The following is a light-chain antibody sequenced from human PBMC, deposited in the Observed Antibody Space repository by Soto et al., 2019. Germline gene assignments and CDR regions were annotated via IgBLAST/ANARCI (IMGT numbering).Light chain of an antibody. CDR2: GAS. CDR1: QSVSSN. CDR3: QQYNNWLRT. J-gene: IGKJ1*01. Sequence: EIAMTQSPATLSVSPGERATLYCRASQSVSSNLAWYQQKPGQAPRLLIYGASTRATGIPARFSGSGSGTEFTLTISSLQSEDFAVYYCQQYNNWLRTFGQGTKVDIK. V-gene: IGKV3-15*01.